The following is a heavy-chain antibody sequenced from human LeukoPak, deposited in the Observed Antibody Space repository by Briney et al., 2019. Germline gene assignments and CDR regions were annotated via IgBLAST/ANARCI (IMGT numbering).Heavy chain of an antibody. J-gene: IGHJ4*02. V-gene: IGHV4-39*01. CDR2: IYYTGST. CDR1: GGSISISDYY. Sequence: SETLSLTCVVSGGSISISDYYWGWIRQSPGKGLEWIGSIYYTGSTYYNPSLKSRLTISVDTSTNQFSLKLSSVTAADTAVYYCARHSGWYRFDYWGQGTLVTVSS. D-gene: IGHD6-19*01. CDR3: ARHSGWYRFDY.